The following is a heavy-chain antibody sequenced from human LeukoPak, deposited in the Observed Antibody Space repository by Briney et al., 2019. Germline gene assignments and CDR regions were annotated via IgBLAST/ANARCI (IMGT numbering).Heavy chain of an antibody. V-gene: IGHV4-61*02. J-gene: IGHJ5*02. CDR1: GGSISSGSYY. CDR2: IYASGST. CDR3: ATSGPATVVTGASFDP. D-gene: IGHD4-23*01. Sequence: SETLSLTCTVSGGSISSGSYYWSWIRQPAGKGLEWIGRIYASGSTNYNRSLQSRVTISVDTSKNQFSLKLSSVTATDTAVCYCATSGPATVVTGASFDPWGQGTLVTVSS.